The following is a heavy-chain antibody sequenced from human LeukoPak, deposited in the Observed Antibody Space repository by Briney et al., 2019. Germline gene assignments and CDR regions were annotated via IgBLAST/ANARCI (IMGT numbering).Heavy chain of an antibody. CDR1: GFTFSSYA. V-gene: IGHV3-23*01. J-gene: IGHJ4*02. CDR2: ISGSGGST. CDR3: AKVDATYGSGSYYPWVY. Sequence: GGSLRLSCAASGFTFSSYAMSWVRQAPGKGLEWVSAISGSGGSTYYADSVKGRFTISRDNSKNTLYLQMNTLRAEDTAVYYCAKVDATYGSGSYYPWVYWGQGTLVTVSS. D-gene: IGHD3-10*01.